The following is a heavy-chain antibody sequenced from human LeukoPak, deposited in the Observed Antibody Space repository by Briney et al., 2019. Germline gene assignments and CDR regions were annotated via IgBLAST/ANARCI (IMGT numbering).Heavy chain of an antibody. CDR3: ARDDPVSGTEWLVQSDY. CDR2: ISSSGSTI. V-gene: IGHV3-48*03. Sequence: PGGSLRLSCTASGFTFSSYEMNWVRQAPGKGLEWVSYISSSGSTICYADSVKGRFTISRDNSKNTLYLQMNSLRAEDTAVYYCARDDPVSGTEWLVQSDYWGQGTLVTVSS. J-gene: IGHJ4*02. CDR1: GFTFSSYE. D-gene: IGHD6-19*01.